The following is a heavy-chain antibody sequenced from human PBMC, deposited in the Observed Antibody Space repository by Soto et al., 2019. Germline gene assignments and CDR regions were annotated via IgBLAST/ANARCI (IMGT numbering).Heavy chain of an antibody. CDR2: IYHSGST. Sequence: KASETLSLTXAVSGGSIISSNWWNWVRQPPGKGLEWIGEIYHSGSTYYKPSLKSRVAMSVDTSKNQFSLKLTSATAADTAVYYCARRDWSGSTSHFYFDYWGQGVLVTVSP. J-gene: IGHJ4*02. CDR1: GGSIISSNW. D-gene: IGHD3-9*01. CDR3: ARRDWSGSTSHFYFDY. V-gene: IGHV4-4*02.